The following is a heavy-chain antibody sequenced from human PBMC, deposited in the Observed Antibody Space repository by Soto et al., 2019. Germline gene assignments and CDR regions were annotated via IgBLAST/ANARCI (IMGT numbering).Heavy chain of an antibody. J-gene: IGHJ4*02. V-gene: IGHV4-38-2*02. CDR3: AREKGHSNPFDF. Sequence: PSETLSLTCNVSGYSISNGYYWAWIRQSPGKGLEWIGSVYQTVSTYYNPSLESRVTISVDIAKNHFSLRLNSVTAADTAVYFCAREKGHSNPFDFWGPGMLVT. D-gene: IGHD4-4*01. CDR1: GYSISNGYY. CDR2: VYQTVST.